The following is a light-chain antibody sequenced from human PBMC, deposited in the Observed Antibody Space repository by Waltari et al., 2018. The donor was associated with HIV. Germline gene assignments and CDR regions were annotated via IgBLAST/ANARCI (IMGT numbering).Light chain of an antibody. CDR1: QSVSSN. Sequence: EIVMTQSPVTLSVSPGEGATLSCRASQSVSSNLAWYQQKPGQAPRLLIYGAPTRATGVPARFSGSGSGTEFTLTISSLQSEDFAVYYCQQYKKWPPLTFGGGTKVEIK. V-gene: IGKV3-15*01. CDR2: GAP. CDR3: QQYKKWPPLT. J-gene: IGKJ4*01.